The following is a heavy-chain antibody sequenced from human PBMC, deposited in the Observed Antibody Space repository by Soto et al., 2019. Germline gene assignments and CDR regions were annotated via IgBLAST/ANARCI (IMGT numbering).Heavy chain of an antibody. D-gene: IGHD3-10*01. CDR1: GGSISSSNW. V-gene: IGHV4-4*02. CDR3: ARDYMVRGVMRWFDP. Sequence: QVQLQESGPGLVKPSGTLSLTCAVSGGSISSSNWWSWVRQPPGKGLEWIGEIYHSGSTNYNPSLKSRVTLSVDKSKNQFSLKMSSVTAAETAVYYCARDYMVRGVMRWFDPWGQGTLVTVSS. J-gene: IGHJ5*02. CDR2: IYHSGST.